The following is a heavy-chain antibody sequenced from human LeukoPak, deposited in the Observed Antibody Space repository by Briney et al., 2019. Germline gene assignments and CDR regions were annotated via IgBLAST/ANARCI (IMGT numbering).Heavy chain of an antibody. CDR1: GGSISSDH. V-gene: IGHV4-59*01. CDR2: IYYSGST. J-gene: IGHJ3*02. Sequence: SETLSLTCTVSGGSISSDHWNWIREPPGKGLEWIGCIYYSGSTYYNPSLKSRVTISVDMSKSQFSLRLTSVTAADTAVYYCARKNDFDIWGQGTLVTVSS. CDR3: ARKNDFDI. D-gene: IGHD2/OR15-2a*01.